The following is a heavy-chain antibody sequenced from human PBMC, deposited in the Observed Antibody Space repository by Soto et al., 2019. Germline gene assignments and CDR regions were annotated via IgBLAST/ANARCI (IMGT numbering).Heavy chain of an antibody. CDR3: AKVRYSSPMGYYYGMDV. V-gene: IGHV1-69*13. Sequence: ASVKVSCKASRVAFSKFIVTWLRQSPGLGLEWVGGIIPIFGTANYAQKFQGRVTITADESTSTSYMGVNNLRSEDTAVYYCAKVRYSSPMGYYYGMDVWGQGTKVTVSS. CDR1: RVAFSKFI. CDR2: IIPIFGTA. J-gene: IGHJ6*02. D-gene: IGHD6-19*01.